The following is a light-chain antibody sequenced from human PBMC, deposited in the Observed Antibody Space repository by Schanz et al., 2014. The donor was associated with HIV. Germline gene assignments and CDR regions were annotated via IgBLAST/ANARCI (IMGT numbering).Light chain of an antibody. J-gene: IGLJ2*01. Sequence: QSALTQPPSASGSPGQSVTIACNGTSSDIGGYDYVPWYQQSPGKAPKLLIYEVNKRPSGVPRRFSGSKFDNTASLTVSGLHAEDEADYYCSSHSSTTPYVIFGGGTKLTVL. V-gene: IGLV2-8*01. CDR3: SSHSSTTPYVI. CDR1: SSDIGGYDY. CDR2: EVN.